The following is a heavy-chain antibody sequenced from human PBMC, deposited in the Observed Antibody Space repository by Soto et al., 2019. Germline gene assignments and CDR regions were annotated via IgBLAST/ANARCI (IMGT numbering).Heavy chain of an antibody. D-gene: IGHD6-19*01. J-gene: IGHJ4*02. Sequence: PGGSLRLSCAASGFTFSSYAMSWVRQAPGKGMEWVGRIKSKTDGGTTDYAAPVKGRFTISRDDSKNTLYLQMNSLKTEDTAVYYCTTARHPRYSSGWYRSPCTYWGQGTLVTVSS. CDR2: IKSKTDGGTT. V-gene: IGHV3-15*01. CDR1: GFTFSSYA. CDR3: TTARHPRYSSGWYRSPCTY.